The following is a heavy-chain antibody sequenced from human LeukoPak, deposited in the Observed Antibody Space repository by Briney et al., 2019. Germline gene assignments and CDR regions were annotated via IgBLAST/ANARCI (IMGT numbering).Heavy chain of an antibody. D-gene: IGHD3-22*01. Sequence: SETLSLTCTVSGGSISSYYWSWIRQPPGKGLEWIGYIYYSGSTNYNPSLKSRVTISVDTSKNQFSLKLSSVTAADTAVYYCARRSSGYYYPIDYWGQGTLVTVSS. CDR3: ARRSSGYYYPIDY. CDR1: GGSISSYY. J-gene: IGHJ4*02. CDR2: IYYSGST. V-gene: IGHV4-59*12.